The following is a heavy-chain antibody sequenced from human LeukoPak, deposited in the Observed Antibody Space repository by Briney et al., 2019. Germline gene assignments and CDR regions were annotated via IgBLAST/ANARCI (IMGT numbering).Heavy chain of an antibody. V-gene: IGHV3-23*01. J-gene: IGHJ3*02. D-gene: IGHD6-6*01. CDR2: ISGSGGST. Sequence: QTGGSLRLSCAASGLTFSSYAMSWVRKAPGKGLEWVSAISGSGGSTYYADSVKGRFTISRDNSKNTLYLQMNSLRAEDTAVYYCAKDRGSIAARRGGAFDIWGQGTMVTVSS. CDR1: GLTFSSYA. CDR3: AKDRGSIAARRGGAFDI.